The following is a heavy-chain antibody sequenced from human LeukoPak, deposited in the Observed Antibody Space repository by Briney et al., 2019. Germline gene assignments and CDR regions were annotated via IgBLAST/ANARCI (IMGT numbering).Heavy chain of an antibody. CDR3: AREGSPSVGYRSY. CDR2: IYYSGST. D-gene: IGHD2-15*01. V-gene: IGHV4-30-4*08. J-gene: IGHJ4*02. CDR1: GGSIRSSYYY. Sequence: SETLSLTCTVSGGSIRSSYYYWGWIRQPPGKGLEWIGYIYYSGSTYYNPTLKSRVTISVDTSKNQFSLKLSSVTAADTAVYYCAREGSPSVGYRSYRGQGTLVTVFS.